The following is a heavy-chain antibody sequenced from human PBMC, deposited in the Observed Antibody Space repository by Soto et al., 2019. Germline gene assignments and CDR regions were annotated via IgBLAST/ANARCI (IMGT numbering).Heavy chain of an antibody. Sequence: QVHLVQSGAEVKKPGASVKVSCKGSGYTFTSYGITWVRQAPGQGLEWMGWISAHNGNTDYAQKLQGRVTVARDTSTTTAYMEPRRLRSDDPAVYYCARGRYGDYWGQGALVTVSS. CDR1: GYTFTSYG. J-gene: IGHJ4*02. D-gene: IGHD1-1*01. CDR2: ISAHNGNT. CDR3: ARGRYGDY. V-gene: IGHV1-18*01.